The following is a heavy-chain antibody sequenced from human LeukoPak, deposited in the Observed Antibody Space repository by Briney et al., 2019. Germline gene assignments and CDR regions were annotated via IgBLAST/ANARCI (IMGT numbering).Heavy chain of an antibody. V-gene: IGHV4-38-2*01. CDR3: ARLGAYYYDTSGYYYNRYFDY. J-gene: IGHJ4*02. CDR2: VYHSGST. Sequence: PSETLSLTCPVSSYSISSGYYWGWVRQSPGKGLEWIGSVYHSGSTYYNPSLKSPVTISVDTSKNQFSLKLSSVTAADTAVYYCARLGAYYYDTSGYYYNRYFDYWGQGTLVTVSS. CDR1: SYSISSGYY. D-gene: IGHD3-22*01.